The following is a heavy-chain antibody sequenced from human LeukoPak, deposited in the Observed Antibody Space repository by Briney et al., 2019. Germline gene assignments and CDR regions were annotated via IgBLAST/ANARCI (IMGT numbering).Heavy chain of an antibody. J-gene: IGHJ3*02. Sequence: GGSLRLSCAASGFTFSDHYMDWVRQAPGKGLEWVGRTRTKANSYTTEYAASVKGRFSISRDDSKNSLYLQMNSLKTEDTAVYYCARVGRYFDVFDIWGQGTMVTVSS. CDR2: TRTKANSYTT. CDR3: ARVGRYFDVFDI. CDR1: GFTFSDHY. V-gene: IGHV3-72*01. D-gene: IGHD1-26*01.